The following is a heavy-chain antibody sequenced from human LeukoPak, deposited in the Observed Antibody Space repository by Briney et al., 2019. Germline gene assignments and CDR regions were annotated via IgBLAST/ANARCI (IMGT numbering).Heavy chain of an antibody. CDR3: ARGRGGSAYYFFDY. Sequence: ASVKVSCKASGYSFTTYDINWVRQAPGQGLEWMGWISTDTGNPTYAQGFTGRFVFSLDTSVSTAYLQISSLEAEDSAVYYCARGRGGSAYYFFDYWGQGTLVTVSS. J-gene: IGHJ4*02. CDR2: ISTDTGNP. V-gene: IGHV7-4-1*02. CDR1: GYSFTTYD. D-gene: IGHD3-22*01.